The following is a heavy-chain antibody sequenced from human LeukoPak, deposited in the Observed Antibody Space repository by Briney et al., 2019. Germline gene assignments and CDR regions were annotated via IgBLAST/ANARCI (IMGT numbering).Heavy chain of an antibody. D-gene: IGHD6-6*01. V-gene: IGHV5-51*01. Sequence: NRGGSLKISCQGSGYIFTSYWIGWVGRLSGKGLEWMGIIYPGDSDTRYSPSFQGQVTISADKSISTAYLQWSSLKASDTAMYYCARRWGSSSSNLNWFDPWGQGTLVTVSS. CDR3: ARRWGSSSSNLNWFDP. J-gene: IGHJ5*02. CDR1: GYIFTSYW. CDR2: IYPGDSDT.